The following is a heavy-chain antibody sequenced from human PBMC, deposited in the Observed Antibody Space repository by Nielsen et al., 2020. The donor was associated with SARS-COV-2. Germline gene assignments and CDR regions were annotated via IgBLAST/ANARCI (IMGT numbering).Heavy chain of an antibody. CDR1: GFTFSTYS. Sequence: GESLKISCAASGFTFSTYSMNWVRQAPGKGLEWVSSISAVSSYIYYADSVKGRFTISRDNAKNSLYLQMNSLRAEDTAVYYCARSWAINNWFDPWGQGTLVPVPS. CDR3: ARSWAINNWFDP. J-gene: IGHJ5*02. D-gene: IGHD3-16*01. V-gene: IGHV3-21*01. CDR2: ISAVSSYI.